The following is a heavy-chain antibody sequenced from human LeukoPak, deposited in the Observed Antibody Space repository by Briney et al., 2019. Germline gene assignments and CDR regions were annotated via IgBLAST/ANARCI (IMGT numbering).Heavy chain of an antibody. J-gene: IGHJ3*02. D-gene: IGHD6-13*01. CDR3: ATEQQLADYDAFDI. CDR2: IYYSGST. Sequence: SETLSLTCTVSGGSINSYYWSWIRQPPGKGLEWIGYIYYSGSTNYNPSLKSRVTISVDTSKNQFSLKLSSVTAADTAVYYCATEQQLADYDAFDIWGQGTMVTVSS. V-gene: IGHV4-59*01. CDR1: GGSINSYY.